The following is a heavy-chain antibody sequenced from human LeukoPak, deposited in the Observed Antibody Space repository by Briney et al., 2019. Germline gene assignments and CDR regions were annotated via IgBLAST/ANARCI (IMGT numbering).Heavy chain of an antibody. CDR1: GYSFTSYW. D-gene: IGHD3-10*01. CDR3: ARYGITMVRGAVYYYYYMDV. J-gene: IGHJ6*03. V-gene: IGHV5-51*01. CDR2: IYPGDSDT. Sequence: GESLKISCKGSGYSFTSYWIGWVRQMPEKGLEWMGIIYPGDSDTRYSPSFQGQVTISADKSISTAYLQWSSLNASDTAMYYCARYGITMVRGAVYYYYYMDVWGRGTTVTVS.